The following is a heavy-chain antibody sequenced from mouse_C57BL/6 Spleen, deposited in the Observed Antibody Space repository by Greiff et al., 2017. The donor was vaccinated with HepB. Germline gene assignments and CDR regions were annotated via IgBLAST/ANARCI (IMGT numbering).Heavy chain of an antibody. CDR2: INPNNGGT. CDR1: GYTFTDYY. CDR3: ARSWYYDAMDY. D-gene: IGHD1-1*02. V-gene: IGHV1-26*01. J-gene: IGHJ4*01. Sequence: EVQLQQSGPELVKPGASVKISCKASGYTFTDYYMNWVKQSHGKSLEWIGDINPNNGGTSYNQKFKGKATLTVDKSSSTAYMELRSLTSEDSAVYYCARSWYYDAMDYWGQGTSVTVSS.